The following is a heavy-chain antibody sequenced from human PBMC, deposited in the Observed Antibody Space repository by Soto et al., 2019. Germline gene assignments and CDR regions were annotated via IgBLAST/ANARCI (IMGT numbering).Heavy chain of an antibody. D-gene: IGHD5-12*01. CDR1: GLTFSRYA. CDR3: AAELGNTGYDGHDY. CDR2: IIYDGSNK. J-gene: IGHJ4*02. Sequence: QVQLVESGGGVVQPGRSLRLSCAASGLTFSRYAMHWVRQAPGKGLEWVAVIIYDGSNKHYADSVQGRFTISRDNSKNTLYLQMNSLRAEDTAVYYCAAELGNTGYDGHDYWGQGTLVTVFS. V-gene: IGHV3-30*04.